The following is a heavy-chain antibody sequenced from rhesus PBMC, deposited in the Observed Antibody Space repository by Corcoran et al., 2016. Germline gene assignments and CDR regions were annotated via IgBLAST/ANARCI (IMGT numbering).Heavy chain of an antibody. CDR3: TREDY. V-gene: IGHV3-134*01. CDR1: GFTFDDYA. J-gene: IGHJ4*01. CDR2: ISWNSGTI. Sequence: DVQLVESGGGLVKPGGSLRLSCAASGFTFDDYAMSWVRQAPGKGLEWVSRISWNSGTIYYEDSVKGRFTISRDNAKNSLFLQMDRLRAEDTAVYYCTREDYWGQGVLVTVSS.